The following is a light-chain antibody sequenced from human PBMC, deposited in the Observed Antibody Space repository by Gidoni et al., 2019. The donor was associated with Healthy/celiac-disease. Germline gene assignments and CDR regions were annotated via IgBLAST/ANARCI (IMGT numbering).Light chain of an antibody. V-gene: IGKV1-8*01. J-gene: IGKJ4*01. CDR1: QGISSY. CDR2: AAS. CDR3: QQYYSYALT. Sequence: AIRITQSPSSLSASTGDRVTITCRASQGISSYLAWYQQKPGKAPKLLSYAASTLQSGVPSRFSGSGSGTDFTLTISCLQSEDFATYYCQQYYSYALTFGGGTKVEIK.